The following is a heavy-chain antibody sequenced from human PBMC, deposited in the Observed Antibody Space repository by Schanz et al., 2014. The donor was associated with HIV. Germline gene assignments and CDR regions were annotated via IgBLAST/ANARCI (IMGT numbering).Heavy chain of an antibody. V-gene: IGHV3-11*04. Sequence: VQLLESGGGLVKPGGSLRLSCAASGFTFTDNYMSWIRQAPGKGLEWLSYISVNGATREYADSVKGRFTISRDNARSSVYLQMYSLRAEDTAVYYCAREREESIAYYYYGMDVWGQGTAVTVS. CDR1: GFTFTDNY. CDR2: ISVNGATR. J-gene: IGHJ6*02. D-gene: IGHD1-26*01. CDR3: AREREESIAYYYYGMDV.